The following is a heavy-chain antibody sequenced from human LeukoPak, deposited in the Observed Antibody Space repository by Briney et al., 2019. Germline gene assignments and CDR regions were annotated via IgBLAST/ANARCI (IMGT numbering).Heavy chain of an antibody. J-gene: IGHJ5*02. Sequence: SVKVSCKASGGTFSSYAISWARQAPGQGLEWMGRITPIFGTANYAQKYRGRVTITADKSTNTAYMELSSLRSEDTAVYYCARDGAGGYCSSTRCYVFDPWGQGTLVTVSS. CDR3: ARDGAGGYCSSTRCYVFDP. CDR1: GGTFSSYA. CDR2: ITPIFGTA. D-gene: IGHD2-2*01. V-gene: IGHV1-69*06.